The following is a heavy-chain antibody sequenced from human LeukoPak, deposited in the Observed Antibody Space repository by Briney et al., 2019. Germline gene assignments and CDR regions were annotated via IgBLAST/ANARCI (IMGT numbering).Heavy chain of an antibody. CDR2: IKQDGSEK. CDR1: GFTFSSYW. V-gene: IGHV3-7*04. Sequence: GGSLRLSCAASGFTFSSYWMSWVRQAPGKGLEWVANIKQDGSEKYYVDSVKGRFTISRDNAKNSLYLQMNGLRAEDTAVYYCARGGTYYDILTGYYTAWYFDYWGQGTLVTVSS. J-gene: IGHJ4*02. CDR3: ARGGTYYDILTGYYTAWYFDY. D-gene: IGHD3-9*01.